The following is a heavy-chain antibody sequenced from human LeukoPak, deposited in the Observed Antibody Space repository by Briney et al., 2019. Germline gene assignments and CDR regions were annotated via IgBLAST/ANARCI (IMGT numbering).Heavy chain of an antibody. CDR3: ARRRYYDSSGYLE. CDR2: IYYSGRT. J-gene: IGHJ1*01. V-gene: IGHV4-39*01. D-gene: IGHD3-22*01. CDR1: GDSVSRSDSY. Sequence: SETLSLTCTIFGDSVSRSDSYWDWIRQPPGKGLEWIGTIYYSGRTYYSPSLKSLVTLSVDMSNNQFSLTLSSVTAADTALYFCARRRYYDSSGYLEWGQGTLVTVSS.